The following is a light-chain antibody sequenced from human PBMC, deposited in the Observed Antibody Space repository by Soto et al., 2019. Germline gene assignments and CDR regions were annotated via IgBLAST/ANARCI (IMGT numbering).Light chain of an antibody. CDR3: CSYAGSYTLFV. CDR1: SSDVGGYNY. J-gene: IGLJ1*01. Sequence: QSALTQPRSVSGSPGQSVTISCTGTSSDVGGYNYVSWYQQHPGKAPKLMIYDVSTRPSGFPDRFSGSKSGNTASLTISGLQAEDEADYYCCSYAGSYTLFVFGTGTKVTVL. CDR2: DVS. V-gene: IGLV2-11*01.